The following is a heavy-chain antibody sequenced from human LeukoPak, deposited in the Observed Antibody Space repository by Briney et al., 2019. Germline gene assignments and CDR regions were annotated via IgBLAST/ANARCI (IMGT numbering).Heavy chain of an antibody. Sequence: PSETLSLTCTVSGGSISSGGYYWSWMRQHPGKGLEWIGYIYYSGSTYYNPSLKSRVTISVDTSKNQFSLKLSSVTAADTAVYYCARALYSSGWLLYGMDVWGKGTTVTVSS. CDR2: IYYSGST. V-gene: IGHV4-31*03. CDR1: GGSISSGGYY. J-gene: IGHJ6*04. D-gene: IGHD6-19*01. CDR3: ARALYSSGWLLYGMDV.